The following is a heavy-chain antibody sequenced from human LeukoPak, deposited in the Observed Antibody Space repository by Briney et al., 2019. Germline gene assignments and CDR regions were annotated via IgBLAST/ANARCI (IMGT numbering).Heavy chain of an antibody. CDR3: ATSYYDFYYFDY. CDR1: GFTFTSYA. V-gene: IGHV3-64*01. D-gene: IGHD3-3*01. CDR2: ISSNGGST. J-gene: IGHJ4*02. Sequence: GGSLRLSCAASGFTFTSYAMHWVRQAPGKGLEYVSSISSNGGSTYYANSVEARFTISRDNSKNTLYLQMNSLRAEDTALYYCATSYYDFYYFDYWGQGTLVTVSS.